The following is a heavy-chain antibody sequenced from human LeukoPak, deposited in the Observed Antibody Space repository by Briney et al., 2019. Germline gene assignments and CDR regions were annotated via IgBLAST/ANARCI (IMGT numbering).Heavy chain of an antibody. CDR3: ARHRGGDCYSGSAYYYYMDV. Sequence: KAGGSLRLSCAASGFTFSTYGMNWVRQAPGKGLEWVSSISSGSSYIYYADSVKGRFTISRDNAKNSLYLQMNSLRAEDTAVYYCARHRGGDCYSGSAYYYYMDVWGKGTTVTVSS. D-gene: IGHD2-21*02. CDR2: ISSGSSYI. J-gene: IGHJ6*03. V-gene: IGHV3-21*04. CDR1: GFTFSTYG.